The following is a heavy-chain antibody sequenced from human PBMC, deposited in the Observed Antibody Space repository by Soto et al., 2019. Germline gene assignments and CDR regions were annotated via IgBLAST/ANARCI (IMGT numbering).Heavy chain of an antibody. CDR3: ARVSSSGGVWFDP. V-gene: IGHV4-59*01. J-gene: IGHJ5*02. CDR2: IYYSGST. D-gene: IGHD6-6*01. Sequence: XXTLSLPCTVSGGSISSYYWRWIRQPPGKGLEWIGYIYYSGSTNYNPSLKSRVTISVDTSKNQFSLKLSSVTAADTAVYYCARVSSSGGVWFDPWGQGTLVTVSS. CDR1: GGSISSYY.